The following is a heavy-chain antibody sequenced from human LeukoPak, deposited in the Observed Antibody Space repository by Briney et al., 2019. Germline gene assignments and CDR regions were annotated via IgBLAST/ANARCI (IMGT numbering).Heavy chain of an antibody. V-gene: IGHV3-7*03. CDR2: IKEDGSER. J-gene: IGHJ4*02. CDR1: AFIFSGHW. D-gene: IGHD5-18*01. Sequence: GGSLRLSCEGSAFIFSGHWMNWVRQTPGKGLEWVASIKEDGSERQYVDSVKGRFSISRDNTKGSLFLQLNSLRAEDTAVYYCARGGDSYGPNAYWGQGTLVTVSS. CDR3: ARGGDSYGPNAY.